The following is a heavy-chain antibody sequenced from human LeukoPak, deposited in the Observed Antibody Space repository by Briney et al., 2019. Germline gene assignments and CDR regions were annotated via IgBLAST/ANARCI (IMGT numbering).Heavy chain of an antibody. Sequence: GRSLRLSCAASGFTFSSYDMHWVRQAPGKGLEWVAFIWYGGSNKYYADSVKGRFTISRDNSKNTLYLQMNSLRAEDTAVYYCAKAYCGGDCYSLVGAFDIWGQGTMVTVSS. CDR1: GFTFSSYD. J-gene: IGHJ3*02. D-gene: IGHD2-21*02. V-gene: IGHV3-33*06. CDR3: AKAYCGGDCYSLVGAFDI. CDR2: IWYGGSNK.